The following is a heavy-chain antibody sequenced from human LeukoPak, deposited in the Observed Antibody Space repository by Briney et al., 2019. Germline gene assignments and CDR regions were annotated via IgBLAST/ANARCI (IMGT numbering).Heavy chain of an antibody. D-gene: IGHD6-13*01. CDR1: GYSIGSGYY. Sequence: PSETLSLTCAVSGYSIGSGYYWGWIRQPPGKGLEWIGSIYHSGSTYYNPSLKSRVTISVDTSENQFSLKLSSVTAADTAVYYCASRIAAAGTRKAYYYYGMDVWGKGTTVAVSS. CDR3: ASRIAAAGTRKAYYYYGMDV. J-gene: IGHJ6*04. CDR2: IYHSGST. V-gene: IGHV4-38-2*01.